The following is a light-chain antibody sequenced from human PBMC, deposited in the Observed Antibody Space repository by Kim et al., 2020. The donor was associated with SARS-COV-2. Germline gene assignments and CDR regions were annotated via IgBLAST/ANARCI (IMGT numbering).Light chain of an antibody. Sequence: PASMSGRSSQSLLYSNGHNYLEWYLKKPGQPPLLLIYIGSIRAAGVPDRLSGSGSGTDFTLKISRVEAEDVGVYYRMQALQPPLTFGGGTQVDIK. CDR1: QSLLYSNGHNY. V-gene: IGKV2-28*01. CDR2: IGS. CDR3: MQALQPPLT. J-gene: IGKJ4*01.